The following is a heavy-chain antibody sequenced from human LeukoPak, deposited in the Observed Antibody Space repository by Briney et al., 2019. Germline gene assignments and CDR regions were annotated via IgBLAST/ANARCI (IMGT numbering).Heavy chain of an antibody. CDR3: AREDGFGEVY. CDR1: GGSLCGSY. V-gene: IGHV4-34*01. J-gene: IGHJ4*02. Sequence: SGALSLTCAVPGGSLCGSYWCWMRDTPGKGLEWIGEINHSGSTNYNPSLKSRVTISVDTSKNQFSLKLSSVSAADTAVYYSAREDGFGEVYWGQGTLVTVSS. D-gene: IGHD3-10*01. CDR2: INHSGST.